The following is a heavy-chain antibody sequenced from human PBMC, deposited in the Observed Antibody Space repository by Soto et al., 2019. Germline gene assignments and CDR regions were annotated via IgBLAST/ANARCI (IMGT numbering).Heavy chain of an antibody. CDR2: IIPIFGTA. Sequence: QVQLVQSGAEVKKPGSSVKVSCKASGGTFSSYAISWVRQAPGQGLEWMGGIIPIFGTANYAQKFQGRVTITADDTTSTAYMELSSLRSEDTAVYYCGRARDPFLEWLPFDEWGQGTLVTVTS. CDR1: GGTFSSYA. J-gene: IGHJ4*02. CDR3: GRARDPFLEWLPFDE. D-gene: IGHD3-3*02. V-gene: IGHV1-69*12.